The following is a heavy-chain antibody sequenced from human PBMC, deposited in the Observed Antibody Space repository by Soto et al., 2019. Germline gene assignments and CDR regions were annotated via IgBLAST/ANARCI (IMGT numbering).Heavy chain of an antibody. CDR2: VSYSGST. CDR3: ARHLHCTNGVCPYYFDF. Sequence: PSETLSLTCTVSGASISTGSYYWGSIRQPPGKGLEWIGSVSYSGSTYYSPSLRSRVIISVDASKTQFSLRLSSVTAADTAIYYCARHLHCTNGVCPYYFDFWGQGILVTVSS. CDR1: GASISTGSYY. V-gene: IGHV4-39*01. J-gene: IGHJ4*02. D-gene: IGHD2-8*01.